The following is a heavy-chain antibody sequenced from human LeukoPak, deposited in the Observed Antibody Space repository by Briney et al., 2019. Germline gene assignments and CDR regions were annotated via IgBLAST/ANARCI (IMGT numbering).Heavy chain of an antibody. V-gene: IGHV4-39*07. Sequence: PSETLSLTCTVSGGSISSSSYYWSWIRQPPGKGLEWIGEINHSGSTNYNPSLKSRVTISVDTSKNQFSLKLSSVTAADTAVYYCARGPSPHNWFDPWGQGTLVTVSS. D-gene: IGHD6-6*01. CDR3: ARGPSPHNWFDP. CDR1: GGSISSSSYY. CDR2: INHSGST. J-gene: IGHJ5*02.